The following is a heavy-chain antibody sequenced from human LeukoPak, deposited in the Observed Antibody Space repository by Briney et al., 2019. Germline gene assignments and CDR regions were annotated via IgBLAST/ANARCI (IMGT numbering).Heavy chain of an antibody. CDR3: ARGAEAETSPLDF. V-gene: IGHV1-2*02. J-gene: IGHJ4*02. D-gene: IGHD6-13*01. Sequence: ASVKVSCKASGYTFTDYYMHWVRQAPGQGLEWMGWINSNSGGTNYAQKFQGRVTMTRDTSISTAYMELSSLRSDDTAVYYCARGAEAETSPLDFWGQGTLVTVSS. CDR1: GYTFTDYY. CDR2: INSNSGGT.